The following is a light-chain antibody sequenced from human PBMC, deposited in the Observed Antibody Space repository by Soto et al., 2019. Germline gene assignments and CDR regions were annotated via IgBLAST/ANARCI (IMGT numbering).Light chain of an antibody. J-gene: IGKJ1*01. Sequence: DIQMTQSPSTLSGSVGDRVTITCRASQTISSWLAWYQQKPGKAPKLLIFPASTLQSGVPSRFSGSGSGTDFTLTISSLQPDDFATYYCQHYNSYSEAFGQGTKGDI. V-gene: IGKV1-5*01. CDR3: QHYNSYSEA. CDR2: PAS. CDR1: QTISSW.